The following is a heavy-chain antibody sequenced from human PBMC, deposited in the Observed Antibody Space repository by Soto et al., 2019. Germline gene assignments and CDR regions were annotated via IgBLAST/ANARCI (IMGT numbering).Heavy chain of an antibody. V-gene: IGHV3-9*01. J-gene: IGHJ3*02. Sequence: LRLSCAASGFTFYDYAMHWVRQAPGKGLEWVSGISWNSGSIGYADSVKGRFTISRDNAKNSLYLQMNSLRAEDTALYYCAALLGHAFDIWGQGTMVTVSS. CDR1: GFTFYDYA. CDR2: ISWNSGSI. CDR3: AALLGHAFDI. D-gene: IGHD2-15*01.